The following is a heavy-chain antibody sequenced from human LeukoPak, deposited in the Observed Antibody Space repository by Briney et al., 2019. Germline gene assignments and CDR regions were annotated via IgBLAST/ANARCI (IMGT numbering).Heavy chain of an antibody. V-gene: IGHV4-39*07. CDR3: ARGAYSEIRFLEWLFVPGYYYYYMDV. J-gene: IGHJ6*03. D-gene: IGHD3-3*01. CDR1: GGSISSRSNY. CDR2: ISYSGST. Sequence: SETLSLTCTVSGGSISSRSNYWGWIRQPPGKGLEWIGSISYSGSTYYNPSLKSRVTISVDTSKSQFSLKLSSVTAADTAVYYCARGAYSEIRFLEWLFVPGYYYYYMDVWGKGTTVTVSS.